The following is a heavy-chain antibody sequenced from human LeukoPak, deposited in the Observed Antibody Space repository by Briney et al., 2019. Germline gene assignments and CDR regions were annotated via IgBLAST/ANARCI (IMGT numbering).Heavy chain of an antibody. D-gene: IGHD1-26*01. Sequence: GASVKVSCKASGYTFTSFGISWVRQAPGQRLKCMGWMSAYNGDTNYAQKLQGKLTMTTDTSTSTAYMELRSLRSDDTAVYYCARVCIVGGTGLWSGYFDYWGQGTLVTVSS. CDR3: ARVCIVGGTGLWSGYFDY. CDR2: MSAYNGDT. CDR1: GYTFTSFG. J-gene: IGHJ4*02. V-gene: IGHV1-18*01.